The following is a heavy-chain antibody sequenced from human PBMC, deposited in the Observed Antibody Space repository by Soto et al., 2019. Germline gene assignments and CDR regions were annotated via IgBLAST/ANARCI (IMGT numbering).Heavy chain of an antibody. CDR1: GGTFRSYA. D-gene: IGHD2-21*02. CDR2: LIPILGTA. J-gene: IGHJ4*02. V-gene: IGHV1-69*05. CDR3: ARSDYCGGDCYAFLDY. Sequence: QVQLVQSGAEVKQPGSSVRVSCKTSGGTFRSYAFSWVRQAPGQGLEWMGGLIPILGTANYAQKLQGRLAIIXXEXTTXAYMELSSLRSEDTAVYYCARSDYCGGDCYAFLDYWGQGTLVTVPS.